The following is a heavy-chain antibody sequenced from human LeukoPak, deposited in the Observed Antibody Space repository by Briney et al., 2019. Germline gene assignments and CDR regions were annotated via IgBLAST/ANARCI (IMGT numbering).Heavy chain of an antibody. D-gene: IGHD2-2*01. J-gene: IGHJ4*02. Sequence: PGGSLRLSCAASGFTFSSYWMSWVRQAPGKGLEWVAVISYDGSNKYYADSVKGRFTISRDNSKNTLYLQMNSLRAEDTAVYYCARALTPQKYCSSTSCWSGVCDYWGQGTLVTVSS. CDR2: ISYDGSNK. V-gene: IGHV3-30*03. CDR1: GFTFSSYW. CDR3: ARALTPQKYCSSTSCWSGVCDY.